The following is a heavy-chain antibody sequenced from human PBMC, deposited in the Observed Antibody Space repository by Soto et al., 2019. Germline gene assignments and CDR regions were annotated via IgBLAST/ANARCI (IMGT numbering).Heavy chain of an antibody. Sequence: SETLSLTCAVYGGSFSGYYWSWIRQPPGKGLEWIGEINHSGSTNYNPSLKSRVTISVDTSKNQFSLKLSSVTAADTAVYYCAGTGLDAFDIWGQGDNGHRLL. CDR2: INHSGST. CDR1: GGSFSGYY. V-gene: IGHV4-34*01. CDR3: AGTGLDAFDI. J-gene: IGHJ3*02.